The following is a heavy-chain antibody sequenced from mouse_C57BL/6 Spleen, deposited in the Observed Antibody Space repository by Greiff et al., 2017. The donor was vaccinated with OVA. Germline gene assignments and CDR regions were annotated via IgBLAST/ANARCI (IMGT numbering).Heavy chain of an antibody. CDR3: ARGSFYYGNYDY. D-gene: IGHD2-1*01. V-gene: IGHV5-17*01. J-gene: IGHJ2*01. CDR1: GFTFSDYG. Sequence: EVKLVESGGGLVKPGGSLKLSCAASGFTFSDYGMHWVRQAPEKGLEWVAYISSGSSTIYYADTVKGRFTISRDNAKNTLFLQMTSLRSEDTAMYYCARGSFYYGNYDYWGQGTTLTVSS. CDR2: ISSGSSTI.